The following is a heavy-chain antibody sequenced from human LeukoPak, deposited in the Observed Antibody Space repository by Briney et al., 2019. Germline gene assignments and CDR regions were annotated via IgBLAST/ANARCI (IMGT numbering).Heavy chain of an antibody. Sequence: ASVKVSCKASGYTFTTYVMHWVCQAPGQRLEWMGWINAGNGNTKYSQKFQGRVTITRDTSASTAYMELNSLRSEDTAVYYCARESTGTTEFDYWGQGTLVTVSS. CDR3: ARESTGTTEFDY. CDR1: GYTFTTYV. J-gene: IGHJ4*02. V-gene: IGHV1-3*01. D-gene: IGHD4-17*01. CDR2: INAGNGNT.